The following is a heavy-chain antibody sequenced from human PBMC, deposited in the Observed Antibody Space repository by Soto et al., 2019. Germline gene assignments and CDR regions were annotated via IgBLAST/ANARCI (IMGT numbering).Heavy chain of an antibody. V-gene: IGHV1-69*02. CDR2: IIPILGIA. J-gene: IGHJ3*02. CDR1: GGTFSRYT. Sequence: ASVKVSCKASGGTFSRYTISWVRQAPGQGLEWMGRIIPILGIANYAQKCQGRVTITADKSTSTAYMELSSLRSEDTAVYYCASAHYDILTGHFYDAFDIWGQGTMVTVSS. D-gene: IGHD3-9*01. CDR3: ASAHYDILTGHFYDAFDI.